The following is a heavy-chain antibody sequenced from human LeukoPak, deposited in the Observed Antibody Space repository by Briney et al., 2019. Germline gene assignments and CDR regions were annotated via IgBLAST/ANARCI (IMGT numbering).Heavy chain of an antibody. CDR3: ARDALPGYYYYYMDV. D-gene: IGHD2-21*02. J-gene: IGHJ6*03. Sequence: ASVKVSCKASGYTFAAYYLHWVRQAPGQGLEWMGWTYPNSGGTYYAQKFQGRVAMTRDTSISTAYMELSRLNSDDTAVYYCARDALPGYYYYYMDVWGKGTTVTVSS. CDR1: GYTFAAYY. CDR2: TYPNSGGT. V-gene: IGHV1-2*02.